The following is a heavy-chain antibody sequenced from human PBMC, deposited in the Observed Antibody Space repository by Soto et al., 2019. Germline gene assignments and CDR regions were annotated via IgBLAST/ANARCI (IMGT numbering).Heavy chain of an antibody. CDR1: GFTFSSYS. V-gene: IGHV3-21*01. CDR3: ARTPITIFGVVITNTFDY. J-gene: IGHJ4*02. Sequence: GGSLGLSCAASGFTFSSYSMNWVRQAPGKGLEWVSSISSSSSYIYYADSVKGRFTISRDNAKNSLYLQMNSLRAEDTAVYYCARTPITIFGVVITNTFDYWGQGTLVTVSS. CDR2: ISSSSSYI. D-gene: IGHD3-3*01.